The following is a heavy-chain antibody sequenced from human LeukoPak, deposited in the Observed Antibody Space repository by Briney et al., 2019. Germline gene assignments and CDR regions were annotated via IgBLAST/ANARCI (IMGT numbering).Heavy chain of an antibody. CDR3: AKGGDGYNMYYFDY. J-gene: IGHJ4*02. CDR1: GFTFSSYA. D-gene: IGHD5-24*01. Sequence: GGSLRLACTASGFTFSSYAMSWVRQAPGKGLEWVSVIYSGGSTYYADSVKGRFTISRDNSKNTLYLQMNSLRAEDTAVYYCAKGGDGYNMYYFDYWGQGTLVTVSS. V-gene: IGHV3-23*03. CDR2: IYSGGST.